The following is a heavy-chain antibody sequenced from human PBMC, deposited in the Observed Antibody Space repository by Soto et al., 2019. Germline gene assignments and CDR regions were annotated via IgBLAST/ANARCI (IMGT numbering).Heavy chain of an antibody. J-gene: IGHJ5*02. V-gene: IGHV1-69*12. Sequence: QVQLVQSGAEVKEPGSSVNVSCKTSGGTFGNTAVTWVRQVPGQGLEWIGGIVPLFGTANYAQKFRGSVMIIADESPSTAYRDLSSLRSDDTAIYYCARDGGPGSSFWSGPLGGGRFDPWGQGTLVTVSS. CDR1: GGTFGNTA. CDR3: ARDGGPGSSFWSGPLGGGRFDP. D-gene: IGHD3-3*01. CDR2: IVPLFGTA.